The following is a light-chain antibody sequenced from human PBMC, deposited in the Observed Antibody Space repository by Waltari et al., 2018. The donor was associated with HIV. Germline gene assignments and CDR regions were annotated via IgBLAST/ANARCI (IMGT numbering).Light chain of an antibody. J-gene: IGKJ2*01. Sequence: DIKLTQSSLSASASVGDTVTITCQASQGISNYLNWYQQKPGKAPKLLIYAASSLETGVPSRFSGSGSGTDFTFTISSLQPEDIATYYCQQCDSLPLTFGQGTKLEIK. CDR1: QGISNY. CDR3: QQCDSLPLT. V-gene: IGKV1-33*01. CDR2: AAS.